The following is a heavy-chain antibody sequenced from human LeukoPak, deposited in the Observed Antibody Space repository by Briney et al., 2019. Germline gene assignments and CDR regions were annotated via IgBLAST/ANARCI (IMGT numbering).Heavy chain of an antibody. V-gene: IGHV3-74*01. CDR1: GFTFNNYW. Sequence: GGSLRLSCAPSGFTFNNYWMHWVRQAPGKGLVWVSRIKGDESYTDYADSVKGRFTISRDNAKNTLYLQMNSLRDEDTAVYYCARDPGDYWGQGALVTVSS. J-gene: IGHJ4*02. CDR2: IKGDESYT. CDR3: ARDPGDY.